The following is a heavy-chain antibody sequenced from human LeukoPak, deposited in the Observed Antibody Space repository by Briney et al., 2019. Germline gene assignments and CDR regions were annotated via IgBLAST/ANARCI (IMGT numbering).Heavy chain of an antibody. Sequence: SETLSLTCAVYGGSLSGYYWSWIRQPPGKGLEWIGDINHSGSTNYNPSLKSRVTISVDTSKNQFSLKLSSVTAADTAVYYCARVLRHIVVVTAIPYWFDPWGQGTLVTVSS. CDR2: INHSGST. V-gene: IGHV4-34*01. D-gene: IGHD2-21*02. CDR1: GGSLSGYY. J-gene: IGHJ5*02. CDR3: ARVLRHIVVVTAIPYWFDP.